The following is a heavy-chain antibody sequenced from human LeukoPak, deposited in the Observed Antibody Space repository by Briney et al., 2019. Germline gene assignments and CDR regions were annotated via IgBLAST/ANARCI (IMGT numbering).Heavy chain of an antibody. J-gene: IGHJ4*02. CDR2: ITPILGIA. CDR3: ASHPHRLRLGELSFSFDY. Sequence: SVKVSCKASGGTFSSYAISWVRQAPGQGLEWMGRITPILGIANYAQKFQGRVTITADKSTSTAYMELSSLRSEDTAVYYCASHPHRLRLGELSFSFDYWGQGTLVTVSS. D-gene: IGHD3-16*02. V-gene: IGHV1-69*04. CDR1: GGTFSSYA.